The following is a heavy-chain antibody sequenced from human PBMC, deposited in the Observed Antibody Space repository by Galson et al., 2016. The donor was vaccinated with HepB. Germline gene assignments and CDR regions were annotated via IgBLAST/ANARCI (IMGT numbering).Heavy chain of an antibody. CDR3: AKDRGNLNYYHHYGMDV. CDR2: ITWNSRKT. V-gene: IGHV3-9*01. D-gene: IGHD4-23*01. J-gene: IGHJ6*02. CDR1: GFTFSRYT. Sequence: SLRLSCAASGFTFSRYTMNWVRRAPGKGLEWVSSITWNSRKTDYADSVKGRFTISRDNAKNSVNLHMNSLRPEDTALYYCAKDRGNLNYYHHYGMDVWGQGTTVTVSS.